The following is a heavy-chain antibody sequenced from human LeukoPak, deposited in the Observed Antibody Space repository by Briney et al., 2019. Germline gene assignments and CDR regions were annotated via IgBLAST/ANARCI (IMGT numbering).Heavy chain of an antibody. CDR2: INPNSGGT. J-gene: IGHJ3*02. CDR3: ARDRGSPDAFDI. Sequence: ASVKVSFKASGYTFTAYRLYWVRQAPGQGLEWMGWINPNSGGTNFAQKFQGSVTMTRDTSITTAYIELSSLRSDDTAVYYCARDRGSPDAFDIWGQGTMVTVS. D-gene: IGHD1-26*01. CDR1: GYTFTAYR. V-gene: IGHV1-2*02.